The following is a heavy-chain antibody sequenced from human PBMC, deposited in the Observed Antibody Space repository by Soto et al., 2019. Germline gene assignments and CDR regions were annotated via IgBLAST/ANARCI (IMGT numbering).Heavy chain of an antibody. CDR3: ARDSNDHWGFFDY. Sequence: SETLSLTCSVSGGSISSGGYYWSWIRHHPGKGLEWIGYIHYTGTSYYNPSLKSRATLSVDTSKNQFSLWLTSVTDADTALYYCARDSNDHWGFFDYWGQGILVTVSS. CDR1: GGSISSGGYY. V-gene: IGHV4-31*03. D-gene: IGHD3-16*01. J-gene: IGHJ4*02. CDR2: IHYTGTS.